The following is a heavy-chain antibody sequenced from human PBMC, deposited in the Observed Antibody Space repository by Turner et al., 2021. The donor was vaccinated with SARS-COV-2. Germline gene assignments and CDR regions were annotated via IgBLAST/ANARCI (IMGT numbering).Heavy chain of an antibody. Sequence: QVQLVPSGAEVQKPGASVNVSCKVSGSSLDELSMHWFRHAPGQGVERMAGIGPEEVETIYAHKSQGRDTMTEDTSTDTANMEFSSLTSEDTAGHYCAKAAAFYCAVGGYDYYDGMDVWGQGTPVTVSS. J-gene: IGHJ6*02. V-gene: IGHV1-24*01. CDR3: AKAAAFYCAVGGYDYYDGMDV. D-gene: IGHD3-3*02. CDR2: IGPEEVET. CDR1: GSSLDELS.